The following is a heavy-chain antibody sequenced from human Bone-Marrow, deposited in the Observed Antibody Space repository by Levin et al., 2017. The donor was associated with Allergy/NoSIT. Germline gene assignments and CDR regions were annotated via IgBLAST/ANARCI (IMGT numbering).Heavy chain of an antibody. CDR3: ARLKSAAGGSGSYYPWAAFDI. D-gene: IGHD3-10*01. CDR1: GGSISSYY. J-gene: IGHJ3*02. V-gene: IGHV4-59*08. Sequence: PSETLSLTCTVSGGSISSYYWSWIRQPPGKGLEWIGYIYYSGSTNYNPSLKSRVTISVDTSKNQFSLKLSSVTAADTAVYYCARLKSAAGGSGSYYPWAAFDIWGQGTMVTVSS. CDR2: IYYSGST.